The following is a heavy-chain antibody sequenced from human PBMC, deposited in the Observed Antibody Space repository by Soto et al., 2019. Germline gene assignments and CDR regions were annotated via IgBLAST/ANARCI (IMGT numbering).Heavy chain of an antibody. CDR2: ISGSGGST. D-gene: IGHD6-13*01. J-gene: IGHJ6*02. CDR3: AKDTPPSSSWYYSYDGMDV. CDR1: GFTFSSYA. Sequence: GGSLRLSCAASGFTFSSYAMSWVRQAPGKGLEWVSAISGSGGSTYYADSVKGRFTISRDNSKNTLYLQMNSLRAEDTAVYYCAKDTPPSSSWYYSYDGMDVWGQGTTVTVSS. V-gene: IGHV3-23*01.